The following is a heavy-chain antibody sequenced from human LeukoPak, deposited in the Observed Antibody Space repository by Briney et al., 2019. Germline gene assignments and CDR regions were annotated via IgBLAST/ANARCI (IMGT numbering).Heavy chain of an antibody. D-gene: IGHD6-19*01. Sequence: GGSLRLSCAASGFTVSSNYMSWVRQAPGKGLEWVSVIYSGGSTYYADSVKGRFTISRDNSKNTLYLQMNSLRAEDTAVYYCAKVCSSGCHGEFDYWGQGTLVTVSS. CDR1: GFTVSSNY. CDR3: AKVCSSGCHGEFDY. J-gene: IGHJ4*02. V-gene: IGHV3-53*01. CDR2: IYSGGST.